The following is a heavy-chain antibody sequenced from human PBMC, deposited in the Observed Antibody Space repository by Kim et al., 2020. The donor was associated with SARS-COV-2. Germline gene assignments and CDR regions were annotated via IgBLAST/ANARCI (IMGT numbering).Heavy chain of an antibody. V-gene: IGHV7-4-1*02. CDR2: INTNTGNP. Sequence: ASVKVSCKASGYTFTNYAMNWVRQAPGQGLEWMGWINTNTGNPTYAQGFTGRLVFSLDTSVSKAYLQISSLKAEDTAVYYCAGDAVLRYFDWLPGTVDYWGQGTLVTVSS. CDR1: GYTFTNYA. CDR3: AGDAVLRYFDWLPGTVDY. J-gene: IGHJ4*02. D-gene: IGHD3-9*01.